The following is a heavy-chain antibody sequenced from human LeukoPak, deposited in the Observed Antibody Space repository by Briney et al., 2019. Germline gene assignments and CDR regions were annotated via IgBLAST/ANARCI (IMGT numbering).Heavy chain of an antibody. Sequence: PGTSLRLSCAASGSSFSTHAMHWVRQAPGKGLEWVGVISYDGSDKYYVDSVNGRFTISRDNSKNTLYLQMNSLRAEDTAVYYCARNSQYDYIWGSYREYFDYWGRGTLVTVSS. J-gene: IGHJ4*02. V-gene: IGHV3-30*03. D-gene: IGHD3-16*02. CDR1: GSSFSTHA. CDR3: ARNSQYDYIWGSYREYFDY. CDR2: ISYDGSDK.